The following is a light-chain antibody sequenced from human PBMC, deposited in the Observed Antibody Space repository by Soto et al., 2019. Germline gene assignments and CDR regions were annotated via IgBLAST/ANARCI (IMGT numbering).Light chain of an antibody. J-gene: IGKJ2*01. CDR2: SAS. CDR3: QQSSSTPHT. CDR1: QSISSY. Sequence: DIQMTQSPSSLSASVGDRGTITCRASQSISSYLNWYQQKPGKAPKLLIYSASGLQSGVPSRFSGSGSGTDFTLTISSLHPEDFATYYCQQSSSTPHTFGHGTKLEIK. V-gene: IGKV1-39*01.